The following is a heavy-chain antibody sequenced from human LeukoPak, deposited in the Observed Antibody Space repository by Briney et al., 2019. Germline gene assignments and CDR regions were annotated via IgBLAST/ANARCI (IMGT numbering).Heavy chain of an antibody. Sequence: SWTLVLCCAVSDGGISSSNWWRWVRQPPGKGLEWNGEIYRSGSTNYNPSLKSRVTISLDKSKNQFSLRLSSVTAADTAVYYCARYRGASGYHFDYWGQGTLVTVSS. CDR2: IYRSGST. CDR1: DGGISSSNW. CDR3: ARYRGASGYHFDY. D-gene: IGHD5-12*01. J-gene: IGHJ4*02. V-gene: IGHV4-4*02.